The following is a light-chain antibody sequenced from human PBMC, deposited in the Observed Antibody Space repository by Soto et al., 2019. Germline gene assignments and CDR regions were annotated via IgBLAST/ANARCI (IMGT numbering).Light chain of an antibody. CDR2: QTS. Sequence: EIVLTQSPATLSSFPGDRVTLSCRASQSINTRLDGYQHRPGQAPILLIYQTSIRAAGIPARFSASGSGTDFTLTISDVQPEDFALYYCHQRQSWPRTFGQGTKVDI. V-gene: IGKV3-11*01. CDR3: HQRQSWPRT. CDR1: QSINTR. J-gene: IGKJ1*01.